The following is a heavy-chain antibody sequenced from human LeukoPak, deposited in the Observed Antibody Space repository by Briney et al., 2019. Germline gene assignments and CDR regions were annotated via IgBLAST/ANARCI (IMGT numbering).Heavy chain of an antibody. CDR3: ARDIGILTGYFDC. CDR2: ISSSSSYI. J-gene: IGHJ5*01. D-gene: IGHD3-9*01. CDR1: GFTFSSYS. Sequence: PGGSLRLSCAASGFTFSSYSMNWVRQAPGKGLEWVSSISSSSSYIYYADSVKGRFTISRDNAKNSLYLQMNSLRAEDTAVYYCARDIGILTGYFDCWGQGTLVTVSS. V-gene: IGHV3-21*01.